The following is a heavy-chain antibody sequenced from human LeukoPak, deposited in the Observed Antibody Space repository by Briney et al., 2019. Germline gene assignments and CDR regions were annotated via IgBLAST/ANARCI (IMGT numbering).Heavy chain of an antibody. CDR2: IYYVGRT. J-gene: IGHJ4*02. CDR1: AGSISSSSHY. V-gene: IGHV4-39*01. CDR3: ARHDDYYDPYLDY. Sequence: SETLSLTCTVSAGSISSSSHYWVWIRQPPGKGLEWIGSIYYVGRTYYNASLKSRVTISVDTSKNQFSLKLTSVTAADTAVYYCARHDDYYDPYLDYWGQGTLVTVSS. D-gene: IGHD3-22*01.